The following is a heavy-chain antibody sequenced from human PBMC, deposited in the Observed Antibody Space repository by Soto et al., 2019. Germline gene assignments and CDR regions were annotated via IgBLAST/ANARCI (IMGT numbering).Heavy chain of an antibody. D-gene: IGHD2-15*01. CDR1: GDTFTSYY. Sequence: ASVKVSCKASGDTFTSYYIPWVRQAPGQGLEWIGIINPSGDTSYAQKFQGRVTMTRDTSTSTVYMELSSLRSEDTAVYYCAGVYCSGGGCYGIDYWGQGTLVTVSS. CDR3: AGVYCSGGGCYGIDY. CDR2: INPSGDT. J-gene: IGHJ4*02. V-gene: IGHV1-46*01.